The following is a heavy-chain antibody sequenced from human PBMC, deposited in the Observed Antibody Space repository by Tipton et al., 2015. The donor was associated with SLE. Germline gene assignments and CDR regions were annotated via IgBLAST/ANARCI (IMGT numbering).Heavy chain of an antibody. D-gene: IGHD1-26*01. CDR2: MYSGGTGT. J-gene: IGHJ4*02. V-gene: IGHV3-23*03. CDR3: GRPYRVGAHDFDS. Sequence: SLRLSCAASGFEFSYSALTWVRQAPGKGLEWVSVMYSGGTGTHYADSVKGRFTTSRDDSTDTLFLQMDSLRVDDTAVYYCGRPYRVGAHDFDSWGQGTLVTVSS. CDR1: GFEFSYSA.